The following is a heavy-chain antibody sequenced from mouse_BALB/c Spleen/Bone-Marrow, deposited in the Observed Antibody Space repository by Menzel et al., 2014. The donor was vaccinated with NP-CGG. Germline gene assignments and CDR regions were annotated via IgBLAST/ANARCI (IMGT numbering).Heavy chain of an antibody. CDR1: GYSFTNYW. CDR3: TTYFY. V-gene: IGHV1-5*01. J-gene: IGHJ3*01. CDR2: IYPGNSDT. Sequence: EVQLQQSGTVLARPGASVKMSCKASGYSFTNYWMHWVKQRPGQGLEWIGAIYPGNSDTSYSQKFEGKAKLTAVTSASTAYMDLSGLTNEDSAVYYCTTYFYWGQGTLVTVSA. D-gene: IGHD6-5*01.